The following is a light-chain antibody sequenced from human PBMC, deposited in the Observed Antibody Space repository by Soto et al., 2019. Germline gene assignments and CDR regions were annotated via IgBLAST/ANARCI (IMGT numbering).Light chain of an antibody. CDR1: QSVSSY. J-gene: IGKJ4*01. Sequence: EIVLTQSPATLSLSPGERATLSCRASQSVSSYLAWYQQKLGQAPRLLIYDASNRATGVPARFSGSGSGTDFTLTISSLEPEDFAVYYCQQYGTSPLTFGGGTKVEIK. CDR3: QQYGTSPLT. V-gene: IGKV3-11*01. CDR2: DAS.